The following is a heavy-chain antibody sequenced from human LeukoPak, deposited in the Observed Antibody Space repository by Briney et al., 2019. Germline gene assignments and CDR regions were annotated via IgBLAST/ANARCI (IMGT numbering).Heavy chain of an antibody. V-gene: IGHV1-69*13. J-gene: IGHJ5*02. CDR2: IIPIFGTA. CDR3: ARVGLAVAGSFDP. CDR1: GGTFSSYA. Sequence: GASVKVSCKASGGTFSSYAISWVRQAPGQGLEWMGGIIPIFGTANYAQKFQGRVTITADESTSTAYMELSSLRSEDTAVYYCARVGLAVAGSFDPWGQGTLVTVSS. D-gene: IGHD6-19*01.